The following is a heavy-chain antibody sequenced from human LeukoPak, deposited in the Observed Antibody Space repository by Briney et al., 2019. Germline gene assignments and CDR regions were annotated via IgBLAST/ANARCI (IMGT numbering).Heavy chain of an antibody. CDR3: VKDYQVGNSPAFGDY. V-gene: IGHV3-23*01. Sequence: GGSLRLSCAASGFTFSSHAMSWVRRAPGKGLEWVSGLIENGATTYYADSVKGRFTISRDNSRNTMYLQMNSLRVEDTAVYYCVKDYQVGNSPAFGDYWGQGTLITISS. CDR1: GFTFSSHA. CDR2: LIENGATT. D-gene: IGHD1-26*01. J-gene: IGHJ4*02.